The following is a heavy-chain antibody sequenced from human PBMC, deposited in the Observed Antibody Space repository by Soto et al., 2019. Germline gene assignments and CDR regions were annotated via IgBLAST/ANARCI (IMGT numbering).Heavy chain of an antibody. J-gene: IGHJ5*02. D-gene: IGHD2-15*01. Sequence: PSETLPLTCTVSGGSVSSGSYYWSWIRQPPGKGLEWIGYIFYSGSTNYNPSLKSRVTISVDTSKNQFSLKLSSVTAADTAVYYCARGAYCSGGNCYEGRWFDPWGQGTLVTVSS. CDR3: ARGAYCSGGNCYEGRWFDP. V-gene: IGHV4-61*01. CDR2: IFYSGST. CDR1: GGSVSSGSYY.